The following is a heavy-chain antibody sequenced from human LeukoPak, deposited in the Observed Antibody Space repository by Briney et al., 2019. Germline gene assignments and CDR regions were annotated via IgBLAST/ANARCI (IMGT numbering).Heavy chain of an antibody. V-gene: IGHV1-46*01. J-gene: IGHJ4*02. CDR3: ARAEVIAIFDC. CDR2: INPSGGST. CDR1: GYTFTSYY. D-gene: IGHD2-21*01. Sequence: ASVKVSCKASGYTFTSYYMHWARQAPGQGLEWMGIINPSGGSTSYAQKFQGRVTMTRDTSTSTVYMELSSLRAEDTAVYYCARAEVIAIFDCWGQGTLVTVSS.